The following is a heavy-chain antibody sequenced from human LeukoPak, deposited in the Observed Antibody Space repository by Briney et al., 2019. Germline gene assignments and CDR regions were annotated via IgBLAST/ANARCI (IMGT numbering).Heavy chain of an antibody. CDR2: IRNKANSYST. V-gene: IGHV3-72*01. Sequence: GGSLRLSCAASGFTLSDHYMDWVRQAPGKGLEWVARIRNKANSYSTEYAASVKGSFTISIDDSKNSLYLQMNYLKTEDTAIYYCARAGDYYSTGDCWGQGTLVTVSS. J-gene: IGHJ4*02. D-gene: IGHD3-22*01. CDR1: GFTLSDHY. CDR3: ARAGDYYSTGDC.